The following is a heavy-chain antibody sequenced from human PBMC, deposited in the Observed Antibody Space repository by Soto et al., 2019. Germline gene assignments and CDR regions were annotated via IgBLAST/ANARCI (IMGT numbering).Heavy chain of an antibody. CDR1: GGSIRNGNYY. CDR3: AKNETTRPWFDP. J-gene: IGHJ5*02. V-gene: IGHV4-31*03. Sequence: QVQLQESGPGLVKASQTLSLTCTVSGGSIRNGNYYWSWIRQLPGKGLEWIGNIYYIGTTSYNPSLNSRVIISIETSKNQSSLELTSVLAADTAVYYCAKNETTRPWFDPWGQGTLVTVSS. D-gene: IGHD1-1*01. CDR2: IYYIGTT.